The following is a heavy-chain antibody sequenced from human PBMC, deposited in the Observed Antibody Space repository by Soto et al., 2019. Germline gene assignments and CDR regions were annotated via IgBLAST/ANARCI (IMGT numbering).Heavy chain of an antibody. J-gene: IGHJ4*02. V-gene: IGHV3-23*01. D-gene: IGHD3-16*01. CDR2: ISGTGGST. CDR3: AKDTLPDYYFDN. CDR1: GFTFTSYA. Sequence: GGSLRLSCAASGFTFTSYAMSWVRQAPGKGLEWVSAISGTGGSTYYADSVKGRFTISRDNSKNTLYLQTNSLRAEDTAVYYCAKDTLPDYYFDNWGQGTLVTVSS.